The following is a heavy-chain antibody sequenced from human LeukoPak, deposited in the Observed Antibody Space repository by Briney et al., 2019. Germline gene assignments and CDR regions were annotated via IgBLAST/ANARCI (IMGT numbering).Heavy chain of an antibody. J-gene: IGHJ2*01. CDR1: GGSISSGGYY. V-gene: IGHV4-30-2*01. CDR3: ARRREGHFDL. CDR2: IYHSGST. Sequence: SETLSLTCTVSGGSISSGGYYWSWIRQPPGKGLEWIGYIYHSGSTYYNPSLKSRVTISVDRSKNQFSLKLSSVTAADTAVYYCARRREGHFDLWGRGTRVTVSS.